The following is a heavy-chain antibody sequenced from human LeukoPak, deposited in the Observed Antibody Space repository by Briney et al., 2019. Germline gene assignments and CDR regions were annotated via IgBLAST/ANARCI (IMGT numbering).Heavy chain of an antibody. CDR2: IYYSGNT. V-gene: IGHV4-39*07. Sequence: SETLSLTCTVSGVSISSSNSYWGWIRQPPGKGLEWIGSIYYSGNTYYNASLKSQVSISIDTSKNQFSLKLSSVTAADTAVYYCARELALSRPTGYYYYYYMDVWGKGTTVTISS. CDR1: GVSISSSNSY. D-gene: IGHD6-13*01. J-gene: IGHJ6*03. CDR3: ARELALSRPTGYYYYYYMDV.